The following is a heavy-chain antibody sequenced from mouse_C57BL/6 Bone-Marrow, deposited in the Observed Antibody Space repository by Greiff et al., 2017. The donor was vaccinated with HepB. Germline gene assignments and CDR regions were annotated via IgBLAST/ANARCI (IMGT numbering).Heavy chain of an antibody. J-gene: IGHJ4*01. CDR3: ARLGRRGYYAMDY. Sequence: QVQLQQSGAELVRPGASVKLSCKASGYTFTDYYINWVKQRPGQGLEWIARIYPGSGNTYYNEKFKGKATLTAEKSSSTAYMQLSSLTSEDSAVYFCARLGRRGYYAMDYWGQGTSVTVSS. V-gene: IGHV1-76*01. D-gene: IGHD4-1*01. CDR1: GYTFTDYY. CDR2: IYPGSGNT.